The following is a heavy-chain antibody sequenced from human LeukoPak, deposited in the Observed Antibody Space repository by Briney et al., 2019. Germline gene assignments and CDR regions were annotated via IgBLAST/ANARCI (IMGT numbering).Heavy chain of an antibody. CDR2: INPDSGGT. J-gene: IGHJ3*01. Sequence: ASVKVSCKASGYTFTSYYMHWVRQAPGQGLEWMGWINPDSGGTNNAQKFQGRVTMTRDTSISTAYMELSRLRSDDTAVYYCARTFYDTLDSDAFDFWGRGTMVIVSS. CDR1: GYTFTSYY. V-gene: IGHV1-2*02. CDR3: ARTFYDTLDSDAFDF. D-gene: IGHD2/OR15-2a*01.